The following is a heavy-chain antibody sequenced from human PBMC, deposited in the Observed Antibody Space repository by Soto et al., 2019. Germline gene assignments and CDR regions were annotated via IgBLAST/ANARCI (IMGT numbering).Heavy chain of an antibody. J-gene: IGHJ5*02. D-gene: IGHD3-10*01. V-gene: IGHV4-59*01. Sequence: PSETLSLTCTVSGGSISSYYWSWIRQPPGKGLEWIGYIYYSGSTNYNPSLKSRVTISVDTSKNQFSLKLSSVTAADTAVYYCAREWRGITMVRGVINWFDPWGQGTLVTVSS. CDR1: GGSISSYY. CDR3: AREWRGITMVRGVINWFDP. CDR2: IYYSGST.